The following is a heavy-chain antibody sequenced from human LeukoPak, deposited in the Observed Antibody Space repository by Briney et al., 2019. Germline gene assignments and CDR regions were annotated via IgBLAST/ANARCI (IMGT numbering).Heavy chain of an antibody. CDR3: ARSGRDGYLSTRPVDY. V-gene: IGHV4-30-4*01. CDR2: IYYSGST. CDR1: GGSISSGDYY. J-gene: IGHJ4*02. D-gene: IGHD5-24*01. Sequence: SETLSLTCTVSGGSISSGDYYGSWIRQSPGKGLEWIGYIYYSGSTYYNPSLKSRVTISVDTSKNQFSLKLSSVTAADTAVYYCARSGRDGYLSTRPVDYWGQGTLVTVSS.